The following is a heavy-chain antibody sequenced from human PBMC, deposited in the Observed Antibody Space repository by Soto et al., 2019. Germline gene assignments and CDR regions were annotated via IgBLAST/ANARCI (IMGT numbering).Heavy chain of an antibody. CDR2: IYYTGST. V-gene: IGHV4-30-4*01. D-gene: IGHD3-3*01. CDR1: GVSISSGDYF. J-gene: IGHJ4*02. CDR3: ARDDGYYRLYDY. Sequence: QVRLQESGPGLVKPSQTLSLTCTDSGVSISSGDYFWSWVRQPPGKGLEWIGYIYYTGSTSYNPSLKSRITMSVDTSKNQFSLKVSSVTAADTAVYFCARDDGYYRLYDYWGQGTLVTVSS.